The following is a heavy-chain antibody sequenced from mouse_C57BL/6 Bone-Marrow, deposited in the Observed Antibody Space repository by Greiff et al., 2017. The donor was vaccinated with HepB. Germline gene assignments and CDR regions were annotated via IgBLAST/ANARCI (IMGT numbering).Heavy chain of an antibody. D-gene: IGHD2-2*01. Sequence: VQLKESGAELVRPGTSVKMSCKASGYTFTNYWIGWAKQRPGHGLEWIGDIYPGGGYTNYNEKFKGKATLTADKSSSTAYMQFSSLTSEDSAIYYCGAYGYAPFAYWGQGTLVTVSA. CDR1: GYTFTNYW. V-gene: IGHV1-63*01. J-gene: IGHJ3*01. CDR2: IYPGGGYT. CDR3: GAYGYAPFAY.